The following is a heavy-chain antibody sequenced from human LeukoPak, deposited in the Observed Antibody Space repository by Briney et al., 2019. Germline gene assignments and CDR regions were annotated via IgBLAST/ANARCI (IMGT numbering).Heavy chain of an antibody. D-gene: IGHD3-3*01. Sequence: SETLSLTCTVSGGSISSGDYYWSWIRQPPGTGLEWIGYIYYSGSTYYNPSLKSRVTISVDTSKNQFSLKLSSVTAADTAAYYCARGITIFGKAWFDPWGQGTLVTVSS. J-gene: IGHJ5*02. CDR2: IYYSGST. CDR3: ARGITIFGKAWFDP. CDR1: GGSISSGDYY. V-gene: IGHV4-30-4*01.